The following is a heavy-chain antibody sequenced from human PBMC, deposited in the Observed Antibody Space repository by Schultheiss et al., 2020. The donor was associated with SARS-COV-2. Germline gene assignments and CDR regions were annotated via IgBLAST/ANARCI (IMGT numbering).Heavy chain of an antibody. CDR1: GFTFSNAW. J-gene: IGHJ4*02. CDR2: IKQDGSEK. D-gene: IGHD6-19*01. Sequence: GESLKISCAASGFTFSNAWMSWVRQAPGKGLEWVANIKQDGSEKYYVDSVKGRFTISRDNSKNTLYLQMNSLRAEDTAVYYCARDGKQWRDFDYWGQGTLVTVSS. CDR3: ARDGKQWRDFDY. V-gene: IGHV3-7*01.